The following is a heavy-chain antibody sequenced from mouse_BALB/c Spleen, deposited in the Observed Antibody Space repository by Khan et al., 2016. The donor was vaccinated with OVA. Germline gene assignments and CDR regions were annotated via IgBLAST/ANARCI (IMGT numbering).Heavy chain of an antibody. CDR3: AIENA. J-gene: IGHJ2*01. V-gene: IGHV14-3*02. CDR2: IDPANGNT. CDR1: GFNIKDTY. Sequence: EVQLQQSGAELVKPGASVKLSCTASGFNIKDTYMHWVKQRPEQGLEWIGRIDPANGNTKYDPKFQGKATITADTSSHAAYLTNSRLTSEDTVVYYCAIENAWGQGTTLTVSS.